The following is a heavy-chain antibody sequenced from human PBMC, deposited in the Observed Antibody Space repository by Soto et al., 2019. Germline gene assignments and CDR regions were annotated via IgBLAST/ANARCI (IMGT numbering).Heavy chain of an antibody. CDR3: ARERSRYDRSGYYRPDY. D-gene: IGHD3-22*01. J-gene: IGHJ4*02. Sequence: ASVKVSCKASGDTFSTYSISWVRQAPGQGLEWLGGIIPILGTPSYAQRFQGRVTITADKSTSTAYMELSSLRSEDTAVYYCARERSRYDRSGYYRPDYWGQGTLVTVSS. CDR2: IIPILGTP. V-gene: IGHV1-69*08. CDR1: GDTFSTYS.